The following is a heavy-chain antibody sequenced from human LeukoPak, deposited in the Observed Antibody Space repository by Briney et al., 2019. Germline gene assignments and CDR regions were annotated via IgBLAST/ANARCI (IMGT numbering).Heavy chain of an antibody. Sequence: ASETLSLTCAVSGGSINSSAYYWGWIRQPPGKGLEWIASINYSGRTYYHPSLKSRVTVSVDTSKNQFSLKLNSVTAADTAVFFCARISQGYCGGDCYSGYWGQGTLVTVSS. CDR2: INYSGRT. D-gene: IGHD2-21*02. CDR1: GGSINSSAYY. V-gene: IGHV4-39*01. J-gene: IGHJ4*02. CDR3: ARISQGYCGGDCYSGY.